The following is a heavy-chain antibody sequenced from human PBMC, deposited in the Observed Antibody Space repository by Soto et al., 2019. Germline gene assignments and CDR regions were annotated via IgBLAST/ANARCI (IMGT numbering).Heavy chain of an antibody. CDR1: GYTFISYG. Sequence: QVLLVQSGAEVKKPGASVKVSCKASGYTFISYGFSWVRQAPGQGLEWMGWISAYNGNTNYAQKLQGRVTMTTDTSTSAAYMELRSLRSDDTAVYYCASFELSCSGGSCFPEGYFQHWGQGTLVTVSS. D-gene: IGHD2-15*01. CDR3: ASFELSCSGGSCFPEGYFQH. J-gene: IGHJ1*01. V-gene: IGHV1-18*01. CDR2: ISAYNGNT.